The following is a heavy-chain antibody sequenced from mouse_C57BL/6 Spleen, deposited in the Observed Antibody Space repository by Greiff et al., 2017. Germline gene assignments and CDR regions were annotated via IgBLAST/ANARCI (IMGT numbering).Heavy chain of an antibody. CDR3: ARSAGRATSFAY. D-gene: IGHD3-1*01. V-gene: IGHV1-80*01. CDR1: GYAFSSYW. CDR2: IYPGDGDT. Sequence: LEESGAELVKPGASVKISCKASGYAFSSYWMNWVKQRPGKGLEWIGQIYPGDGDTNYNGKFKGKATLTADKSSSTAYMQLSSLTSEDSAVYCCARSAGRATSFAYWGQGTLVTVSA. J-gene: IGHJ3*01.